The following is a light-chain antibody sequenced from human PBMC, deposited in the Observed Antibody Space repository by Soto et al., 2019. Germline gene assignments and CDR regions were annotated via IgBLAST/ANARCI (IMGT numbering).Light chain of an antibody. CDR2: DAS. CDR1: QDIRNE. J-gene: IGKJ1*01. CDR3: LQDYNYPWT. V-gene: IGKV1-6*01. Sequence: AIQMTQSPSSLSASVGDRVTITSRASQDIRNELGWYQQKPGKAPKLLIYDASSLQSGVPPRFSGSGSGTDFTLTISSLQPEDFATYYCLQDYNYPWTFGQGTKVEIK.